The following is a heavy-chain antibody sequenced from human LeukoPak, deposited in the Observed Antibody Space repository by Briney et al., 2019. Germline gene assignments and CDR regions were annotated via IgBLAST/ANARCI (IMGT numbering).Heavy chain of an antibody. J-gene: IGHJ4*02. CDR2: IYWNDDK. D-gene: IGHD5-24*01. Sequence: GSGPTLVNPTQTLTLTCTFSGFSLSTSGVGVGWIRQPPGKALEWLALIYWNDDKRYSPSLKSRLTITKDTSKNQVVLTLTNMDPEDTATYYCGHSGDGYNWYYFANWGQGTLVTVSS. CDR3: GHSGDGYNWYYFAN. V-gene: IGHV2-5*01. CDR1: GFSLSTSGVG.